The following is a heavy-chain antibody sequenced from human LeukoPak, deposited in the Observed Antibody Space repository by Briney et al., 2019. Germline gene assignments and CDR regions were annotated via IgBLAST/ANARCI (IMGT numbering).Heavy chain of an antibody. V-gene: IGHV4-39*07. CDR1: GGSISSSSYF. CDR2: IYYSGST. D-gene: IGHD3-10*01. Sequence: SETLSLTCSVSGGSISSSSYFWGWIRQPPGKGPEWVGNIYYSGSTYYNPSLKSRVTISVDTSKNQFSLKLSSVTAADTAVYYCARTRRQYGSGRSIDYWGQGTLVTVSS. J-gene: IGHJ4*02. CDR3: ARTRRQYGSGRSIDY.